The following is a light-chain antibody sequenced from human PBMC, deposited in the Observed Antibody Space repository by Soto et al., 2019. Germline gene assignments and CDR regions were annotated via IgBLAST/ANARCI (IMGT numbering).Light chain of an antibody. Sequence: DIQMTQSPSALSASVGDRVTITCQASQDISDVLNWYQQQPGKAPKVLIYDASKLQTGVPSRFNGRGSGKDFTFTISSLQPDDSGTYYCQQFYDLPITFGQGTRLEIK. J-gene: IGKJ5*01. CDR1: QDISDV. CDR3: QQFYDLPIT. V-gene: IGKV1-33*01. CDR2: DAS.